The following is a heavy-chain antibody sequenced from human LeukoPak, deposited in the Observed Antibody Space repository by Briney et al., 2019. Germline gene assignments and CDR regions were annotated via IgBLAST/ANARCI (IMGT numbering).Heavy chain of an antibody. CDR3: ARDERVRDYDIVTGYYGSFYYYMDV. V-gene: IGHV3-74*01. Sequence: GGSLRLSCAASGFTFSGYLMHWVRQAPGKGLVWVSRISSDGSRTDYADSVKGRFTISRDNAKNTLYLRMISLRAEDTAVYYCARDERVRDYDIVTGYYGSFYYYMDVWGKGTTVTIYS. J-gene: IGHJ6*03. CDR2: ISSDGSRT. D-gene: IGHD3-9*01. CDR1: GFTFSGYL.